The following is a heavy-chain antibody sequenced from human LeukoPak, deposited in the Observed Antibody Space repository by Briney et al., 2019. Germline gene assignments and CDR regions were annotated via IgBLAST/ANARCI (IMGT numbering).Heavy chain of an antibody. CDR3: ARDLWSIGDRWFDP. V-gene: IGHV4-4*02. CDR2: IYHSGST. J-gene: IGHJ5*02. Sequence: SETLSLTCAVSGGSISSSNWWSWVRQPPGKGVEWIGEIYHSGSTNYNPSLKSRVTISVDKSKNQFSLKLSSVTAADTAVYYCARDLWSIGDRWFDPWGQGTLVTVSS. CDR1: GGSISSSNW. D-gene: IGHD2-21*01.